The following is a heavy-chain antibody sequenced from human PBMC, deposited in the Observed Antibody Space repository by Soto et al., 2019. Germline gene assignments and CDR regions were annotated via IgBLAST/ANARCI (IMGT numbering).Heavy chain of an antibody. J-gene: IGHJ5*02. Sequence: PLEIQSLRYTVSGAPSSSGEYYLSWVRQAPGKGLEWVGYIYYSGSTYYNPSLKRRLDISLDVSKNLFPLRLTSVTASDTAVYFCARVGYGVDELSTWGPGMLVTVSS. V-gene: IGHV4-30-4*01. CDR2: IYYSGST. D-gene: IGHD4-17*01. CDR1: GAPSSSGEYY. CDR3: ARVGYGVDELST.